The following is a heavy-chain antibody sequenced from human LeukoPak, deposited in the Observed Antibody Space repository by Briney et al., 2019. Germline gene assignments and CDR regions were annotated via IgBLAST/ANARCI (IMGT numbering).Heavy chain of an antibody. J-gene: IGHJ4*02. CDR1: GYTFTGYY. V-gene: IGHV1-2*02. CDR2: INPNSGGT. D-gene: IGHD3-3*01. Sequence: ASVKVSCKASGYTFTGYYMHWVRQAPGQGLEWMGWINPNSGGTNYAQKSQGRVTMTRDTSISTAYMELSRLRSDDTAVYYCARTPMGFLEWLLLYYFDYWGQGTLVTVSS. CDR3: ARTPMGFLEWLLLYYFDY.